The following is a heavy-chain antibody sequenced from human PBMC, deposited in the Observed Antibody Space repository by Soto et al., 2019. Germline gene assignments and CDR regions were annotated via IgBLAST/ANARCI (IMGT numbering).Heavy chain of an antibody. J-gene: IGHJ3*02. CDR3: ARDDPHDYRAPGAFDI. CDR1: GGSVSSGSYY. V-gene: IGHV4-61*01. Sequence: PSETLSLTCTVSGGSVSSGSYYWSWIRQPPGKGLEWIGYIYYSGSTNYNPSLKSRVTISVDTSKNQFSLKLSSVTAADTAVYYCARDDPHDYRAPGAFDIWGQGTMVTVSS. D-gene: IGHD4-4*01. CDR2: IYYSGST.